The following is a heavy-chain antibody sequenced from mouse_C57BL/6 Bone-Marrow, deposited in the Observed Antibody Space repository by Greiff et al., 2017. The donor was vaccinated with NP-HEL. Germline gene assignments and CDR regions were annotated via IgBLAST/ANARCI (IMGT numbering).Heavy chain of an antibody. Sequence: QVQLQQPGPELVRPGTSVTLSCKASGYTFTSYWMHWVKQSPGQGLEWIGVIDPYDSYTNYNQKFKGKATLTVNTSSSTAYMQLSSLTSEDSAVYYCARGGALTGTLYWYFDFWGTGTTVTVSS. CDR1: GYTFTSYW. D-gene: IGHD4-1*01. J-gene: IGHJ1*03. V-gene: IGHV1-59*01. CDR3: ARGGALTGTLYWYFDF. CDR2: IDPYDSYT.